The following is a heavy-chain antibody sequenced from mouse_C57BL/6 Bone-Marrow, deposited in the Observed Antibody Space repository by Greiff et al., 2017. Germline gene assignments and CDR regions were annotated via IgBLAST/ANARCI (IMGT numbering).Heavy chain of an antibody. D-gene: IGHD1-1*01. CDR1: GYSITSGYY. J-gene: IGHJ1*03. CDR2: ISYDGSN. V-gene: IGHV3-6*01. CDR3: ARGRYGSLWYFDV. Sequence: EVKLMESGPGLVKPSQSLSLTCSVTGYSITSGYYWNWIRQFPGNKLEWMGYISYDGSNNYNPSLKNRISITRDTSKNQFFLKLNSVTTEDTATYYCARGRYGSLWYFDVWGTGTTVTVSS.